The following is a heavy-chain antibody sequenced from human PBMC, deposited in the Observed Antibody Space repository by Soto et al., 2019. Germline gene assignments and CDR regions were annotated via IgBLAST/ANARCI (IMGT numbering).Heavy chain of an antibody. CDR1: GGSISSYY. CDR3: ARDLGVVAATGWFDP. CDR2: IYYSGST. D-gene: IGHD2-15*01. Sequence: SETLSLTCTVSGGSISSYYWSWIRQPPGKRMVWIGYIYYSGSTNYNPSLKSRVTISVDTSKNQFSLKLSSVTAADTAVYYCARDLGVVAATGWFDPWGQGTLVTVS. J-gene: IGHJ5*02. V-gene: IGHV4-59*01.